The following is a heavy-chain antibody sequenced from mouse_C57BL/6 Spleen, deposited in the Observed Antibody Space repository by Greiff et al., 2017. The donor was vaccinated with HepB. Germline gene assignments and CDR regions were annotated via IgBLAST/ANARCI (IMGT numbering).Heavy chain of an antibody. V-gene: IGHV1-18*01. CDR2: INPNNGGT. CDR1: GYTFTDYN. D-gene: IGHD2-3*01. Sequence: EVQLQQSGPELVKPGASVKIPCKASGYTFTDYNMDWVKQSHGKSLEWIGDINPNNGGTIYNQKFKGKATLTVDKSSSTAYMELRSLTSEDTAVYYCASRGGYYDWYFDVWGTGTTVTVSS. CDR3: ASRGGYYDWYFDV. J-gene: IGHJ1*03.